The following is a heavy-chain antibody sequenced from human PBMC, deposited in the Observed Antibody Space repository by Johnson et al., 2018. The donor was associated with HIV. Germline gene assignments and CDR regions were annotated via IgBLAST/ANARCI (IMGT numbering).Heavy chain of an antibody. CDR2: ISYDGRNK. Sequence: QVRLVESGGGVGQPGRSLRLSCAASGFTFSSYAMHWVRQAPGKGLEWVAVISYDGRNKYYAEPVKGRFTISSDNSKNTLYLQMNSLRAEDTAVYYCAKGLDTAMVRDAFDIWGQGTMVTVSS. CDR3: AKGLDTAMVRDAFDI. J-gene: IGHJ3*02. V-gene: IGHV3-30-3*01. CDR1: GFTFSSYA. D-gene: IGHD5-18*01.